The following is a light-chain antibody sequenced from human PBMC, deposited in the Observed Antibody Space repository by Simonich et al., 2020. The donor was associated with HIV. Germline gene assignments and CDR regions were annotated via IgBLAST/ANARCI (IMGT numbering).Light chain of an antibody. V-gene: IGKV4-1*01. J-gene: IGKJ4*01. CDR1: QSVLYSSNNKNY. CDR2: WAS. Sequence: DIVMTQSPDSLAVSLGERATINCKSSQSVLYSSNNKNYLAWYQQKPGQPPKLLIYWASTRDSVVPDRFSGSGSGTDFTLIISSLQAEDVAVYYCQQYYSTPLTFGGGTKVEIK. CDR3: QQYYSTPLT.